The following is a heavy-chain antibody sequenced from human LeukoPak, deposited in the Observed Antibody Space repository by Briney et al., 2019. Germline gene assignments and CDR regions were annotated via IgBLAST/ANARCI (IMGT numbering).Heavy chain of an antibody. CDR2: ISAYNGNT. V-gene: IGHV1-18*01. D-gene: IGHD3-10*01. Sequence: GASVKVSCKASGYTFTSYGISWVRQAPGQGLEWMGWISAYNGNTNYAQKFQGRVTITADKSTSTAYMELSSLRSEDTAVYYCARDIRFGRARYMDVWGKGTTVTVSS. CDR1: GYTFTSYG. CDR3: ARDIRFGRARYMDV. J-gene: IGHJ6*03.